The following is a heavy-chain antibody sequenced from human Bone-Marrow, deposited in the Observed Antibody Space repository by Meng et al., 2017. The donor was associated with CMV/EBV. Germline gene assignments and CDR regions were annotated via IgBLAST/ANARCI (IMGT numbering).Heavy chain of an antibody. Sequence: GESLKISCAASGFTLSDSEMNWVRQAPGKGLEWVSYISSSGATTYYADSVKGRFTISRDNAKNSLYLQMNSLGAEDTALYYCARAPASYCSAASCVVLDYWGQGTLVTVSS. V-gene: IGHV3-48*03. D-gene: IGHD2-15*01. CDR3: ARAPASYCSAASCVVLDY. CDR1: GFTLSDSE. CDR2: ISSSGATT. J-gene: IGHJ4*02.